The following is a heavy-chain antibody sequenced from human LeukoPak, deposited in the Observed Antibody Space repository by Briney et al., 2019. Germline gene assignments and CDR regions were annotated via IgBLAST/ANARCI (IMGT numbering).Heavy chain of an antibody. Sequence: PSETLSLTCTVSGGSISSFYWSWIRQPPGKGLEWIGYIYYSGSTNYNPSLKSRVTISVDTSKNQFSLKLSSVTAADTAVYYCARHGTSGTNLNWFDPWCQGTLVTVSS. CDR2: IYYSGST. J-gene: IGHJ5*02. CDR3: ARHGTSGTNLNWFDP. D-gene: IGHD1-1*01. CDR1: GGSISSFY. V-gene: IGHV4-59*01.